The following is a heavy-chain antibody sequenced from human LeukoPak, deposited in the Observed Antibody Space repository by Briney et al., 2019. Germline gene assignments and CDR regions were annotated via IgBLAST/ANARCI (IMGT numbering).Heavy chain of an antibody. J-gene: IGHJ4*02. CDR1: GFIVSSDY. CDR3: ARDYYDSSGYYYVRVYFDY. Sequence: GGSLRLSCAVSGFIVSSDYMSWVRQAPGKGLEWVSSFGTRSTSIYHAGSVKGRFAISRDNAKNSLYLQMNSLRAEDTAVYYCARDYYDSSGYYYVRVYFDYWGQGTLVTVSS. CDR2: FGTRSTSI. D-gene: IGHD3-22*01. V-gene: IGHV3-21*01.